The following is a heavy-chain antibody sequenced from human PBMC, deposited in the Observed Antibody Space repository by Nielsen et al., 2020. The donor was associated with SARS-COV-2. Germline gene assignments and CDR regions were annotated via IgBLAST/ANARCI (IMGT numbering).Heavy chain of an antibody. CDR2: IYYSGST. Sequence: SETLSLTCTVSGGSISSYYWSWIRQPPGKGLEWIGYIYYSGSTNYKPSLKSRVTISVDTSKNQFSLKLSSVTAADTAVYYCARVVMVRGVRGFDYWGQGTLVTVSS. D-gene: IGHD3-10*01. J-gene: IGHJ4*02. V-gene: IGHV4-59*01. CDR3: ARVVMVRGVRGFDY. CDR1: GGSISSYY.